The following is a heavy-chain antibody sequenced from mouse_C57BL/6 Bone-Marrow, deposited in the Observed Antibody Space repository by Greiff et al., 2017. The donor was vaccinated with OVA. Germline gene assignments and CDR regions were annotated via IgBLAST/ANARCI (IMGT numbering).Heavy chain of an antibody. J-gene: IGHJ1*03. CDR3: ARSYYYVSSHYWYFDV. CDR2: IWSGGST. CDR1: GFSLTSYG. V-gene: IGHV2-2*01. D-gene: IGHD1-1*01. Sequence: VKLMESGPGLVQPSQSLSITCTVSGFSLTSYGVHWVRQSPGKGLEWLGVIWSGGSTDYNAAFISRLSISKDNSKSQVFFKMNSLQADDTAIYYCARSYYYVSSHYWYFDVWGTGTTVTVSS.